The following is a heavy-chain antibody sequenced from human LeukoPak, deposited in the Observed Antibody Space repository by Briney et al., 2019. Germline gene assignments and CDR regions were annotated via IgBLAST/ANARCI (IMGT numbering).Heavy chain of an antibody. CDR3: ARTISVTGGDFDY. D-gene: IGHD6-19*01. V-gene: IGHV3-74*01. CDR1: GFTFTSHS. Sequence: GGSLRLSCAGSGFTFTSHSMHWVRHAPGKGLVGVSLINADGSYTNYADSVKGRFTTSRDNAKNTLYLQMNSLTAEDTAVYYCARTISVTGGDFDYWGQGTLVTVSS. CDR2: INADGSYT. J-gene: IGHJ4*02.